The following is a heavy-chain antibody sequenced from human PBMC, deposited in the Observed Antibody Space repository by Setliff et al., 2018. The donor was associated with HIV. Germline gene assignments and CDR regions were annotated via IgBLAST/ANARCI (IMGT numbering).Heavy chain of an antibody. CDR3: ARLWINSSGYYYVFDY. CDR2: INPSGGLT. Sequence: ASVKVSCKPYSHPTSYYMHWVRQVPGIGLQWMGVINPSGGLTDYPQKFQGRVTITRDTSASTAYMELSSLRSEDTAVYYCARLWINSSGYYYVFDYWGQGTLVTVSS. V-gene: IGHV1-46*01. D-gene: IGHD3-22*01. J-gene: IGHJ4*02. CDR1: SHPTSYY.